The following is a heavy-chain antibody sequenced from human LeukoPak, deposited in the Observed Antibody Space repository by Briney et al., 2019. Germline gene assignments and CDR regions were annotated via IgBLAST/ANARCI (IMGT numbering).Heavy chain of an antibody. V-gene: IGHV1-2*02. D-gene: IGHD6-19*01. CDR2: IAPNSGDT. CDR3: ARDIGSGWYWIGGNY. Sequence: GASVKVSCKASGYTFTSYDINWVRQATGQGREWMGWIAPNSGDTNYAQRFQDRVTMTRDTSISTAYMELSRLKFDDTAVYYCARDIGSGWYWIGGNYWGQGTLVTVSS. CDR1: GYTFTSYD. J-gene: IGHJ4*02.